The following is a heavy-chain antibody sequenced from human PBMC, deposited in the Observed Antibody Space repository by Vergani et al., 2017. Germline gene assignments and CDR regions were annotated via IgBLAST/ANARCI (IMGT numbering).Heavy chain of an antibody. Sequence: EVQLVESGGGLVQPGGSLRLSCAASGFTFSSYSMNWVRQAPGKGLGLVSYISSSSSTIYYADSVKGRFTISRDNAKNSLYLQMNSLRAEDTAVYYCARDLSYSSGWYPYYWGQGTLVTVSS. D-gene: IGHD6-19*01. J-gene: IGHJ4*02. CDR1: GFTFSSYS. V-gene: IGHV3-48*04. CDR2: ISSSSSTI. CDR3: ARDLSYSSGWYPYY.